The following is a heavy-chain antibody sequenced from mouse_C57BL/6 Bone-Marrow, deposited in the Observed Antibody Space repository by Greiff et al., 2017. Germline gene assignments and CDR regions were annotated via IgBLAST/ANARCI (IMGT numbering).Heavy chain of an antibody. CDR1: GYTFTNYW. V-gene: IGHV1-64*01. CDR2: MHPNGGSP. Sequence: QVQLQQPGAELVKPGASVKLSCKASGYTFTNYWMHWVKQRPGQGLEWIGMMHPNGGSPDYNEKFTSEATLSVDKSSRTAYMDLSSLTSEDSAVYYWARSYDYDDYTMDYWGQGTSVTVSS. J-gene: IGHJ4*01. CDR3: ARSYDYDDYTMDY. D-gene: IGHD2-4*01.